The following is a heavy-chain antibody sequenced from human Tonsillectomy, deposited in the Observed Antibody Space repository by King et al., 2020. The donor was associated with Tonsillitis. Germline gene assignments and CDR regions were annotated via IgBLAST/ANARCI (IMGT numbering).Heavy chain of an antibody. Sequence: QLVQSGAEVKKPGASVKVSCKASGYTFTGYYIHWVRQAPGQGLEWMGWIIPNSGGTNYAQKFQDWVTMTRDTSISTAYMELSRLRSDDTAVYYCARGGRGCSPYWEAFDIWGQGTMVTVSS. D-gene: IGHD5-12*01. CDR1: GYTFTGYY. CDR2: IIPNSGGT. CDR3: ARGGRGCSPYWEAFDI. J-gene: IGHJ3*02. V-gene: IGHV1-2*04.